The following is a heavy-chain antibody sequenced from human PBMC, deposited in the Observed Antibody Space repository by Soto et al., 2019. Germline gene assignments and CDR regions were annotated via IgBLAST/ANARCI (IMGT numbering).Heavy chain of an antibody. J-gene: IGHJ6*02. CDR1: GFTFRSYT. CDR3: ARDDGSGITPWDYYYGMDV. Sequence: AGGSLRFSCAASGFTFRSYTMDWVRQAPGKGLEWVSSISSSSSDIYYADSVKGRFTVSRDNAKNSLYLQMNSLRSDDTAVYYCARDDGSGITPWDYYYGMDVWGQGTTVTVSS. D-gene: IGHD3-10*01. CDR2: ISSSSSDI. V-gene: IGHV3-21*04.